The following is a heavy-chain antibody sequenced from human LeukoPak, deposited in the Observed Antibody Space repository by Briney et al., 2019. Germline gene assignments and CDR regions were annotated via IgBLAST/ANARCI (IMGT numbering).Heavy chain of an antibody. CDR2: MNPNSGNT. J-gene: IGHJ4*02. CDR1: GYTFTSYD. V-gene: IGHV1-8*03. D-gene: IGHD1-7*01. Sequence: ASVKVSCKASGYTFTSYDINWVRQATGQGLEWMGWMNPNSGNTGYAQKFQGRVTITRNTSISTAYMELSSLRSEDSAMYYRARAGLNWNYEDYWGQGTLVTVSS. CDR3: ARAGLNWNYEDY.